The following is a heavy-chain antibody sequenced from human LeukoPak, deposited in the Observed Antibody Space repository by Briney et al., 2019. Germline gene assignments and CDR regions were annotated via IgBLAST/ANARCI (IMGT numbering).Heavy chain of an antibody. CDR1: GFTFTSSA. D-gene: IGHD3-22*01. Sequence: GASVKVSCKASGFTFTSSAVQWVRQARGQRLEWIGWIVVGSGNSNYAQKFQERVTITRGMSTSTAYMELSSLRSEDTAVYYCAAEGSDSSGYYDYWGQGTLVTVSS. CDR2: IVVGSGNS. J-gene: IGHJ4*02. CDR3: AAEGSDSSGYYDY. V-gene: IGHV1-58*01.